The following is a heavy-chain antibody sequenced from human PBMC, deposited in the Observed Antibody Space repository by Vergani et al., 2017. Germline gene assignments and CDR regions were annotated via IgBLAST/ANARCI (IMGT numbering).Heavy chain of an antibody. CDR3: AGIVDTAMGGMDV. V-gene: IGHV5-51*01. CDR2: IYPGDSDT. Sequence: EVQLVQSGAEVKKPGASLQISCKGSGYSFTSYWIGWVRQMPGKGLEWMGIIYPGDSDTRYSPSFHGQVTISADKSISTAYLPWSSLKASDTAMYYCAGIVDTAMGGMDVWGKGTTVTVSS. CDR1: GYSFTSYW. J-gene: IGHJ6*03. D-gene: IGHD5-18*01.